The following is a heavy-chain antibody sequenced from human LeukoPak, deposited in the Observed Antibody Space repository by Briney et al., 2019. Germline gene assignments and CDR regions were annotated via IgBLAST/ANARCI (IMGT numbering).Heavy chain of an antibody. Sequence: SVTVSCMASGFTFTSSAMQWVRQARGQGLAWIGWISVGSGNKNYAQKCQERVTSNSDMSTSTADMELSSLKSEDTDVYYCAAEISQTGDPSTWGQGTLVTVSS. V-gene: IGHV1-58*02. CDR3: AAEISQTGDPST. CDR1: GFTFTSSA. D-gene: IGHD7-27*01. CDR2: ISVGSGNK. J-gene: IGHJ4*02.